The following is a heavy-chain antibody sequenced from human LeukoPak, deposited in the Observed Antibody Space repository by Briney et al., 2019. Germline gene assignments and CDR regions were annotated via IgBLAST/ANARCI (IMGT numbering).Heavy chain of an antibody. CDR2: IYHSGST. J-gene: IGHJ5*02. V-gene: IGHV4-30-2*01. CDR3: AREPRPNWFDP. Sequence: SQTLSLTCAVSGVSISSGGYSWSWIRQPPGKGLEWIGYIYHSGSTYYNPSLKSRVTISVDRPKNQFSLKLSSVTAADTAVYYCAREPRPNWFDPWGQGTLVTVSS. CDR1: GVSISSGGYS.